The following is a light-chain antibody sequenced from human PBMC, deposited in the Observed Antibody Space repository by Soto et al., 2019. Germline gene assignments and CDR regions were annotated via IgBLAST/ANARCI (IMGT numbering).Light chain of an antibody. Sequence: DIQMTQSPSTLSASVGDRVSITCRASHNLDKWLAWYQQKPGKAPKLLIYEASSLQSGVPSRFSGSGSGTEFTLTITSLQPDDFATYYCQQYNTFLTFGGGTKVDIK. CDR3: QQYNTFLT. CDR1: HNLDKW. CDR2: EAS. V-gene: IGKV1-5*03. J-gene: IGKJ4*01.